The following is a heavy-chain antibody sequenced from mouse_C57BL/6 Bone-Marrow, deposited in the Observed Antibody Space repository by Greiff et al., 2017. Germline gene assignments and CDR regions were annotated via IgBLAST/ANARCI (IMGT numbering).Heavy chain of an antibody. D-gene: IGHD3-2*02. CDR3: ARGAAQAIY. V-gene: IGHV5-9*01. J-gene: IGHJ2*01. CDR2: ISGGGGNT. CDR1: GFTFSSYT. Sequence: EVQLVESGGGLVKPGGSLKLSCAASGFTFSSYTMSWVRQTPEKRLEWVATISGGGGNTYYPDSVKGRFTISRDNAKNTLYLQMSSLRSEGTALYYCARGAAQAIYCGQGTTLTVSS.